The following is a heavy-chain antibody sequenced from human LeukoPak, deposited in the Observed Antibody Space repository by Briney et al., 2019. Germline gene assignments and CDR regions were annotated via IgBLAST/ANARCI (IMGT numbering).Heavy chain of an antibody. D-gene: IGHD2-2*01. J-gene: IGHJ4*02. CDR2: ISYNGSNK. CDR1: GYTFSNYP. CDR3: AKAKYQLPHDY. Sequence: GRSLRLSCAASGYTFSNYPIHWVRQAPGKGLEWVAVISYNGSNKYYADSVKGRFTISRNNSKNTLYLQMNSLRAEDTAVYYCAKAKYQLPHDYWGQGTLVTVSS. V-gene: IGHV3-30*18.